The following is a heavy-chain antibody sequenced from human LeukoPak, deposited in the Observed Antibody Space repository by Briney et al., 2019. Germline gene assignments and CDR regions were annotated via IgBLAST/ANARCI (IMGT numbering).Heavy chain of an antibody. D-gene: IGHD5-18*01. CDR3: ARDIQLWSDAFDI. Sequence: PGGSLRLSCAASGFTFSSYWMHWVRHAPGKGLVWVSRINTDGSSTSYADSVKGRFTISRDNAKTTLYLQMNSLRAEDTAVYYCARDIQLWSDAFDIWGQGTMVTVSS. CDR2: INTDGSST. V-gene: IGHV3-74*01. CDR1: GFTFSSYW. J-gene: IGHJ3*02.